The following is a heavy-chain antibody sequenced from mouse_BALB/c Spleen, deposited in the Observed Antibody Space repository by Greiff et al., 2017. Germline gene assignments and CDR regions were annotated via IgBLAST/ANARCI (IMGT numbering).Heavy chain of an antibody. V-gene: IGHV14-3*02. CDR1: GFNIKDTY. CDR3: ARPYGPGAMDY. D-gene: IGHD1-2*01. Sequence: VQLKQSGAELVKPGASVKLSCTASGFNIKDTYMHWVKQRPEQGLEWIGRIDPANGNTKYDPKFQGKATITADTSSNTAYLQLSSLTSEDTAVYYCARPYGPGAMDYWGQGTSVTVSS. CDR2: IDPANGNT. J-gene: IGHJ4*01.